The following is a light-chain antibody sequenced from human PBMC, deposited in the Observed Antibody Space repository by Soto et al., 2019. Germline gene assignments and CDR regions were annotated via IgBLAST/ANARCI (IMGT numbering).Light chain of an antibody. Sequence: DIQMTQSPSSLSASVGDRVTITCKASQDISNYLNWYQQKPGKAPKLLIYDASNLETGVPSRFSGSGSGTYFTFSISSLQPEDIATYYGQQYDNLPLTFGGGTQVEIK. V-gene: IGKV1-33*01. CDR2: DAS. CDR1: QDISNY. J-gene: IGKJ4*01. CDR3: QQYDNLPLT.